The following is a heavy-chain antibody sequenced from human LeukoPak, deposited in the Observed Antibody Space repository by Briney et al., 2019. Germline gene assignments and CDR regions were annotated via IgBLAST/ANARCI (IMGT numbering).Heavy chain of an antibody. J-gene: IGHJ4*02. CDR3: ARVPLRFLEPFDY. D-gene: IGHD3-3*01. CDR2: ISHRGRT. CDR1: GGSVSGYY. Sequence: SETLSLTCAVYGGSVSGYYWSWIRQPPGKGLEWIGEISHRGRTHYSPSLESRVSMSVDTSKNQFALKLNSVTAADTAVYYCARVPLRFLEPFDYWGQGILVTVSS. V-gene: IGHV4-34*01.